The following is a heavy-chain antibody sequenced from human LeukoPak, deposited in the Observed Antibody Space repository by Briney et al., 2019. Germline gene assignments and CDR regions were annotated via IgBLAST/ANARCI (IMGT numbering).Heavy chain of an antibody. CDR2: INHSGST. CDR1: GGSFSGYY. D-gene: IGHD6-19*01. CDR3: ARGWLGSGLDY. J-gene: IGHJ4*02. Sequence: SETLSLTCAVYGGSFSGYYWSWIRQPPGKGLEWIGEINHSGSTNYNPSLKSRVTISVDTSKNQFSLKLSSVTAADTAVYYCARGWLGSGLDYWGQGTLVTVSS. V-gene: IGHV4-34*01.